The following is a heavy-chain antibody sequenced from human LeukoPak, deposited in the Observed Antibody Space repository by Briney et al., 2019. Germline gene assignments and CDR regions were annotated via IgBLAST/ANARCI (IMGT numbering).Heavy chain of an antibody. J-gene: IGHJ1*01. CDR3: ASFPGTSRFQY. V-gene: IGHV4-59*01. Sequence: SETLSLTCTVSGSSISSYYWSWIRQPPGKGLEWIGYMYYSGSTNYNPSLKSRVTISVDTSKNQFSLRLSSVTAADTAVYYCASFPGTSRFQYWGRGTLVTVSS. CDR1: GSSISSYY. D-gene: IGHD1-26*01. CDR2: MYYSGST.